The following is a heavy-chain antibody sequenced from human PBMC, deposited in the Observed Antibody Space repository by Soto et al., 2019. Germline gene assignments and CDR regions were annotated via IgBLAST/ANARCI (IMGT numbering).Heavy chain of an antibody. CDR3: ARGHYTNYYYYYGMDV. D-gene: IGHD4-4*01. J-gene: IGHJ6*02. Sequence: SETLSLTCAVYGGSFSGYYWSWIRQPPGKGLEWIGEINHSGSTNYNPSLKSRVTISVDTSKNQFSLKLSSVTAADTAVYYCARGHYTNYYYYYGMDVWGQGTTVTVSS. CDR2: INHSGST. CDR1: GGSFSGYY. V-gene: IGHV4-34*01.